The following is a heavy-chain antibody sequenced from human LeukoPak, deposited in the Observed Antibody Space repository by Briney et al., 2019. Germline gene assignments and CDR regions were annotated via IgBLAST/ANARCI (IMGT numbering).Heavy chain of an antibody. CDR1: GFTFDDYA. V-gene: IGHV3-9*01. J-gene: IGHJ4*02. CDR3: ARGYGGYDLGGGVDY. D-gene: IGHD5-12*01. CDR2: ISWNSGSI. Sequence: QSGRSLRLSCAASGFTFDDYAMHWVRQAPGKGLEWVSGISWNSGSIGYADSVKGRFTISRDNAKNSLYLQMNSLRAEDTAVYYCARGYGGYDLGGGVDYWGQGTLVTVSS.